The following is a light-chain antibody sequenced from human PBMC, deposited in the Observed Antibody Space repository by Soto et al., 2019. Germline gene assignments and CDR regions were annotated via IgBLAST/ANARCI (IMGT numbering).Light chain of an antibody. CDR3: SSYSGTNSNVI. CDR1: YSDIGDYNY. J-gene: IGLJ2*01. Sequence: QSALTQPPSASGSPGQSVTISCAGTYSDIGDYNYVSWYQQHPGKVPKLIISEGSKRPLGVPDRFSGSKSGYTASLTVSDLQPADEAVYYCSSYSGTNSNVIFGGGTKLTVL. V-gene: IGLV2-8*01. CDR2: EGS.